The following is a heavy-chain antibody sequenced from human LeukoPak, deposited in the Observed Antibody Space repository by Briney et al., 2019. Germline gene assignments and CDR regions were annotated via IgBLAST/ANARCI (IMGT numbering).Heavy chain of an antibody. J-gene: IGHJ4*02. CDR3: AREIRYYYGSGSYIPL. CDR1: GGSISSGSYY. D-gene: IGHD3-10*01. CDR2: IYTSGST. Sequence: SETPSLTXTVSGGSISSGSYYWSWIRQPAGKGLEWIGRIYTSGSTNYNPSLKSRVTISVDTSKNQFSLKLSSVTAADTAVYYCAREIRYYYGSGSYIPLWGQGTLVTVSS. V-gene: IGHV4-61*02.